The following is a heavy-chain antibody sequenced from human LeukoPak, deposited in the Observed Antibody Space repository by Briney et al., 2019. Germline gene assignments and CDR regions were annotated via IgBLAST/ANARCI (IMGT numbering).Heavy chain of an antibody. D-gene: IGHD6-19*01. CDR2: ISSSGSKI. Sequence: PGGSLRLSCEASGFIFRNYYMNWIRQTPGKGLEWVSYISSSGSKIYYADSVKGRFTISRDNAKNTLYLQMNSLRAEDTAVYYCARDSGSSGWYDFSPYFDYWGQGTLVTVSS. CDR3: ARDSGSSGWYDFSPYFDY. CDR1: GFIFRNYY. J-gene: IGHJ4*02. V-gene: IGHV3-11*04.